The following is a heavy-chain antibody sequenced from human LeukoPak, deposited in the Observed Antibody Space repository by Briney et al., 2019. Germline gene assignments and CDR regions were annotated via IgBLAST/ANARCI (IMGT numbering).Heavy chain of an antibody. D-gene: IGHD6-19*01. CDR1: GFTFSSCS. Sequence: GGSLRLSCAASGFTFSSCSMSWVRQAPGKGLEWVSGIISTGGSTYYADSVKGRFTISRDNSKSTLSLQMDSLRAEDTAVYYCAKGYSSGWRTYFDYWGQGTLVTVSS. CDR2: IISTGGST. V-gene: IGHV3-23*01. J-gene: IGHJ4*02. CDR3: AKGYSSGWRTYFDY.